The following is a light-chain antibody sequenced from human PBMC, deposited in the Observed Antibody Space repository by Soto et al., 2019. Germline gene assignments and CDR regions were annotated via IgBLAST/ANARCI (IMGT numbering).Light chain of an antibody. CDR3: AAWDDSLRWV. J-gene: IGLJ3*02. Sequence: QSVLTQPPSASGTRGQRVTISCSGSSSNIGSNTVNWYQQLPGTAPKLLIYTNNQRPSGVPDRFSGSKSGTSASLAISGLQSEDEADYYCAAWDDSLRWVFGGGTKVTVL. V-gene: IGLV1-44*01. CDR1: SSNIGSNT. CDR2: TNN.